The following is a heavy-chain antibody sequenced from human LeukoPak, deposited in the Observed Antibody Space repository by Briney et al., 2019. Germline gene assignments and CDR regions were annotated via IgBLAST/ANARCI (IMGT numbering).Heavy chain of an antibody. CDR3: ARDAYYYDSSGYGFDY. V-gene: IGHV4-59*12. CDR1: GGSISSYY. CDR2: IYYTGST. D-gene: IGHD3-22*01. Sequence: PSETLSLTCTVSGGSISSYYWSWIRQPPGKGLEWIGYIYYTGSTNYNPSLKSRVTISVDTSNNQFSLKLSSVTAADTAVYYCARDAYYYDSSGYGFDYWGQGTLVTVSS. J-gene: IGHJ4*02.